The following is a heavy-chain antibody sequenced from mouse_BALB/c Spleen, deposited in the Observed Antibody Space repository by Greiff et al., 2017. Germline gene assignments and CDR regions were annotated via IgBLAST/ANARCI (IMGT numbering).Heavy chain of an antibody. Sequence: VQLQQSGPELVKPGASVKISCKASGYSFTGYYMHWVKQSHVKSLEWIGRINPYNGATSYNQNFKDKASLTVDKSSSTAYMELHSLTSEDSAVYYCARYYYDYDGEGYYAMDYWGQGTSVTVSS. D-gene: IGHD2-4*01. V-gene: IGHV1-31*01. CDR1: GYSFTGYY. CDR3: ARYYYDYDGEGYYAMDY. J-gene: IGHJ4*01. CDR2: INPYNGAT.